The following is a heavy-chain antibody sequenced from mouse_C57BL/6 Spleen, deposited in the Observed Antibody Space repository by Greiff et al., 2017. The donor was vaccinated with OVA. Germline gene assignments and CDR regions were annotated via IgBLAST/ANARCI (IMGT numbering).Heavy chain of an antibody. V-gene: IGHV1-72*01. CDR3: ARGGVDWYFDV. CDR2: IDTNSGGT. CDR1: GYTFTSYW. D-gene: IGHD1-1*01. Sequence: QVQLQQPGAELVKPGASVKLSCKASGYTFTSYWMHWVKQRPGRGLEWIGRIDTNSGGTTYNEKFKSKATLTVDKPSSTAYMQLSSLTSEDSAVYYCARGGVDWYFDVWGTGTTVTVSS. J-gene: IGHJ1*03.